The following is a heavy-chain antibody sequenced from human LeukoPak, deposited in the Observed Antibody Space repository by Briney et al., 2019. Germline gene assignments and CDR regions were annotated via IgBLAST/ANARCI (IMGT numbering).Heavy chain of an antibody. D-gene: IGHD1-7*01. CDR2: IPHDGSDE. V-gene: IGHV3-30*02. Sequence: QAGGSLRLSCEASGFSFNSYGMQWVRQAPGKGLEWVALIPHDGSDEYYADSVKGRFTISRDNSKNTLYLQMNSLRAEDTAVYYCAKVRVVFNWNYAYYFDSWGQGTLVTVSS. CDR1: GFSFNSYG. J-gene: IGHJ4*02. CDR3: AKVRVVFNWNYAYYFDS.